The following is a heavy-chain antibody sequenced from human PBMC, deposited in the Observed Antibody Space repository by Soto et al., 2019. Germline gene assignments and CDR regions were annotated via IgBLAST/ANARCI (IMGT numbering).Heavy chain of an antibody. Sequence: ASVKVSCKASGYTFPSYAMHWVRQAPGQRLEWMGWINAGNGNTKYSQKFQGRVTITRDTSASTAYMELSSLRSEDTAVYYCASSSMVARQDNWFDPWGQGTLVTVSS. CDR1: GYTFPSYA. V-gene: IGHV1-3*01. J-gene: IGHJ5*02. D-gene: IGHD5-12*01. CDR3: ASSSMVARQDNWFDP. CDR2: INAGNGNT.